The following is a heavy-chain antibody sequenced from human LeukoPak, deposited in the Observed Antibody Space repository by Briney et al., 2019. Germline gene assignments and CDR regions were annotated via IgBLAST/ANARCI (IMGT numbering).Heavy chain of an antibody. J-gene: IGHJ6*03. D-gene: IGHD4-17*01. CDR3: ARVLANGDYFYYYYYYMDV. CDR1: GFTFSRYS. CDR2: ISSSSSTI. V-gene: IGHV3-48*01. Sequence: GGSLRLSCAASGFTFSRYSMNWVRQAPGKGLEWVSYISSSSSTIYYADSVKGRFTISRDNAKNSLYLQMNSLRAEDTAVYYCARVLANGDYFYYYYYYMDVWGKGTTVTVSS.